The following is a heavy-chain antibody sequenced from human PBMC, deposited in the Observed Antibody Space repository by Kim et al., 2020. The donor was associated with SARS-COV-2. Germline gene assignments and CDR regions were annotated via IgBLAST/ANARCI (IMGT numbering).Heavy chain of an antibody. CDR1: GGSISSGGYY. J-gene: IGHJ5*02. CDR3: ARVGGVYNNWFDP. CDR2: IYYSGST. Sequence: SETLSLTCTVSGGSISSGGYYWSWIRQHPGKGLEWIGYIYYSGSTYYNPSLKSRVTISVDTSKNQFSLKLSSVTAADTAVYYCARVGGVYNNWFDPWGQGTLVTVSS. D-gene: IGHD3-16*01. V-gene: IGHV4-31*03.